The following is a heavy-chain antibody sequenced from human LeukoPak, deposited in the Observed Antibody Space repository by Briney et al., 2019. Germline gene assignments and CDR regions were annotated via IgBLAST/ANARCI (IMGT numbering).Heavy chain of an antibody. V-gene: IGHV3-21*06. CDR2: ISTTSTYI. Sequence: PWGSLRLSCAASGFTFSSYTMNWVRQAPGKGLEWVSSISTTSTYIYYADSMKGRFTISRDNATNSLYLQMNSLRAEDTAVYYCARGYSSSCDYWGRGNLVTVSS. CDR1: GFTFSSYT. CDR3: ARGYSSSCDY. D-gene: IGHD6-13*01. J-gene: IGHJ4*02.